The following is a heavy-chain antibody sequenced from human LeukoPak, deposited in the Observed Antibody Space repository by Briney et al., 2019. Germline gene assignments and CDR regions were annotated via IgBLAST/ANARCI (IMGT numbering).Heavy chain of an antibody. J-gene: IGHJ4*02. CDR2: IYYSGST. CDR3: AREGGIVVVPPAI. D-gene: IGHD2-2*01. CDR1: GGSISSGDYY. Sequence: KPSQTLSLPCTVSGGSISSGDYYWSWIRQPPGKGLEWIGYIYYSGSTYYNSSLKSRVTISVDTSKNQFSLKLSSVTAADTAVYYCAREGGIVVVPPAIWGQGTLVTVSS. V-gene: IGHV4-30-4*01.